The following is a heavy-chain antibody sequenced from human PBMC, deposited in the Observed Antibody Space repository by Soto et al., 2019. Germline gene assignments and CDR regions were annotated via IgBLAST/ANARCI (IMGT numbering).Heavy chain of an antibody. D-gene: IGHD5-12*01. V-gene: IGHV4-39*01. CDR1: GGSISSSSYY. CDR2: IYYSGST. Sequence: QLQLQESGPGLVKPSETLSLTCTVSGGSISSSSYYWGWIRQPPGKGLEWIGSIYYSGSTYYNPSLKSRVTISVDTSKNQFSLKLSSVTAADTAVYYCARRGRDGYNPPFYWYFDLWGRGTLVTVSS. J-gene: IGHJ2*01. CDR3: ARRGRDGYNPPFYWYFDL.